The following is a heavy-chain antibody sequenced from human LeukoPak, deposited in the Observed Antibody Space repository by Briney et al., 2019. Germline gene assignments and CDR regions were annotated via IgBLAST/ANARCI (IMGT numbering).Heavy chain of an antibody. V-gene: IGHV1-69*13. J-gene: IGHJ6*03. D-gene: IGHD1-1*01. Sequence: SVKVSCKASGGTFSTYAISWVRQAPGQGLEWMGGIIPMFDSATYAQKFQGRVTIIADESRTTAYMELSSLRSEDTAVYYRARTTLSSAYYYYYMDVWGKGTTVTISS. CDR2: IIPMFDSA. CDR3: ARTTLSSAYYYYYMDV. CDR1: GGTFSTYA.